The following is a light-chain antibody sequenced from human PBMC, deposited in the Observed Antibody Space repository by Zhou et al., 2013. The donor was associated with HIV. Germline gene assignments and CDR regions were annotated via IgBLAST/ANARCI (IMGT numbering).Light chain of an antibody. CDR3: QQYGTSFT. V-gene: IGKV3-15*01. CDR1: QTLDTN. Sequence: IVMTQSPATLSLSPGETATLSCRASQTLDTNLAWYQQQPGQAPRLLIYGASTRATGIPARFSGSGSGTDFTLTISRLEPEDFAVYYCQQYGTSFTFGPGTKVEFK. J-gene: IGKJ3*01. CDR2: GAS.